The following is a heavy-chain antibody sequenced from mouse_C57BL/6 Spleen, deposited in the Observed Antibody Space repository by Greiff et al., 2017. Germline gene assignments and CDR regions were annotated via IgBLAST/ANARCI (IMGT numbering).Heavy chain of an antibody. CDR2: IYPGDGDT. D-gene: IGHD1-1*01. Sequence: QVQLQQSGAELVKPGASVKISCKASGYAFSSYWMNWVKQRPGKGLEWIGQIYPGDGDTNYNGKFKGKATLTADKSSRTAYMQLSSLTSEDSAVYFCARWGYGSSPYWDFDVWGTGTTVTVSS. CDR1: GYAFSSYW. J-gene: IGHJ1*03. CDR3: ARWGYGSSPYWDFDV. V-gene: IGHV1-80*01.